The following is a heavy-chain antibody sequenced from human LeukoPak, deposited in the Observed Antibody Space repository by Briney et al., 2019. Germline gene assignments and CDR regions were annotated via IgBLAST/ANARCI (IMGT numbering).Heavy chain of an antibody. V-gene: IGHV4-34*01. J-gene: IGHJ4*02. CDR3: ASGIAAEMGY. Sequence: SETLSLTCAVYGGSFSGYYWSWIRQPPGKGLEWIGEINHSGSTNYNPSLKSRVTISVDTSKNQFSLKLSSVTAADTAVYYCASGIAAEMGYWGQGTLVTVSS. CDR2: INHSGST. D-gene: IGHD6-13*01. CDR1: GGSFSGYY.